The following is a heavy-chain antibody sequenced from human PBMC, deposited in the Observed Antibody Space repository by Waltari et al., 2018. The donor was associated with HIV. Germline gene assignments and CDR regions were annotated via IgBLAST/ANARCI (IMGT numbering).Heavy chain of an antibody. V-gene: IGHV3-21*01. CDR3: ARGNWRLGYFDY. D-gene: IGHD1-1*01. J-gene: IGHJ4*02. CDR2: ISSSSTYI. Sequence: EGQVVESGGGLVKPGGSLRLSCAASGFTFSTYTMNWVRQAPGKGLEWGTSISSSSTYIYYADSVKGRFTISRDNAKNSLYLQMNSLRAEDTAVYYCARGNWRLGYFDYWGQGTLVTVSS. CDR1: GFTFSTYT.